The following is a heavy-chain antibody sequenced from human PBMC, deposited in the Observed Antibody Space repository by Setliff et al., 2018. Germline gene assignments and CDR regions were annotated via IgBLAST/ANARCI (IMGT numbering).Heavy chain of an antibody. J-gene: IGHJ4*02. V-gene: IGHV1-18*01. CDR3: ARDPTNHFWSAYWPF. Sequence: ASVKVSCKASGYTFTSYGISWLRQAPGQGLEWMGWISVYSGDASYVQKFQGRVTMTADTSTSTVYMELRSLRSDDTAVYFCARDPTNHFWSAYWPFWGQGTLDTVSS. CDR2: ISVYSGDA. CDR1: GYTFTSYG. D-gene: IGHD3-3*02.